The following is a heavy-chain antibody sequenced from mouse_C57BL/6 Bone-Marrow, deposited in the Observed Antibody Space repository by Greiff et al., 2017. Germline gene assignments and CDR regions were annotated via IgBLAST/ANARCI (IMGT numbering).Heavy chain of an antibody. CDR2: IYPRSGNT. CDR1: GYTFTSYG. Sequence: QVQLKQSGAELARPGASVKLSCKASGYTFTSYGISWVKQRTGQGLEWIGEIYPRSGNTYYNEKFKGKATLTADKSSSTAYMELRSLTSEDSAVYFCARVGPLLQVPMDYWGQGTSVTVSS. J-gene: IGHJ4*01. D-gene: IGHD2-14*01. V-gene: IGHV1-81*01. CDR3: ARVGPLLQVPMDY.